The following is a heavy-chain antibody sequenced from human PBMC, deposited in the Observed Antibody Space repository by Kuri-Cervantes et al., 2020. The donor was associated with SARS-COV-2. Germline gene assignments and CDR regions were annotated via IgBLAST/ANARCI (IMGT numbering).Heavy chain of an antibody. D-gene: IGHD5-18*01. CDR1: GGSISSYY. J-gene: IGHJ4*02. CDR3: ARDGGLHEGYSYGYIDY. Sequence: SETLSLTCTVAGGSISSYYWSWIRQPPGKGLEWIGYIYYSGSTYYNPSLKSRVTISVDTSKSQFSLKLSSVTAADTAVYYCARDGGLHEGYSYGYIDYWGQGTLVTVSS. V-gene: IGHV4-59*06. CDR2: IYYSGST.